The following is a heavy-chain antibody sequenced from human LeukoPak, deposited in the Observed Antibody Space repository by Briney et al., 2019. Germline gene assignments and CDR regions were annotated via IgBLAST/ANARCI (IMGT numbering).Heavy chain of an antibody. CDR1: GFTFSSYA. J-gene: IGHJ4*02. D-gene: IGHD2-2*01. V-gene: IGHV3-23*01. CDR3: AKHQLVVVPAANDY. CDR2: ISGSGGST. Sequence: GGSLRLSCAASGFTFSSYAMSWVRQAPGKGLEWVSAISGSGGSTYYADSVKGRFTISRDNSKNTLYLQMNSLRAEDTAVYSCAKHQLVVVPAANDYWGQGTLVTVSS.